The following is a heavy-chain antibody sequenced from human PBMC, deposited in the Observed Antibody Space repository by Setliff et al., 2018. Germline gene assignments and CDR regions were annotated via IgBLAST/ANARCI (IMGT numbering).Heavy chain of an antibody. CDR3: AREFTRYYNFWSAHRYYMDV. Sequence: ASVKVSYKASGYTFTSYAMHWVRQAPGQRLEWMGWINAGNGNTKYSQKFQGRVTITRDTSASTAYMELSSLRSEDTAVYYCAREFTRYYNFWSAHRYYMDVWGKGTTVTVSS. J-gene: IGHJ6*03. CDR1: GYTFTSYA. CDR2: INAGNGNT. D-gene: IGHD3-3*01. V-gene: IGHV1-3*01.